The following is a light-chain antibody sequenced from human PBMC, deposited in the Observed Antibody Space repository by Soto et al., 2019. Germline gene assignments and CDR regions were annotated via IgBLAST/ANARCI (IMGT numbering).Light chain of an antibody. V-gene: IGLV2-14*01. Sequence: QSVLTQPASVSGSPGQSITISCTGTSSDVGGYNYVSWYQQHPGKAPKLMIYDVSNRPSGVSNRFSGSKSGNTASLTISGLQAEDEADYYCSSYTSSSPSFGTGTRSPS. CDR2: DVS. CDR3: SSYTSSSPS. J-gene: IGLJ1*01. CDR1: SSDVGGYNY.